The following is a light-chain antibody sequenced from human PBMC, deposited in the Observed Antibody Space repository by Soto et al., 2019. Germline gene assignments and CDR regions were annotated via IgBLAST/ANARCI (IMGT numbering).Light chain of an antibody. CDR2: DAT. V-gene: IGKV3-11*01. J-gene: IGKJ1*01. CDR3: QQDGRSRT. CDR1: QSVSNY. Sequence: ALTQSPATLSLSPGERATLSCRASQSVSNYLGWDQQKPGQAPRLLIYDATNRATGIPARFSGSGSGTDFTLTISSLEPEDFAVYYCQQDGRSRTFGQGTKVDIK.